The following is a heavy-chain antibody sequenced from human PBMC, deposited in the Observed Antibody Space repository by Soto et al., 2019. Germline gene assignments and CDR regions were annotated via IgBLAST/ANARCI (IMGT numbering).Heavy chain of an antibody. D-gene: IGHD3-16*01. J-gene: IGHJ4*02. CDR1: GFTVSSNY. CDR3: VKEFKGAFDY. CDR2: IFTGGST. V-gene: IGHV3-53*01. Sequence: PVGSLRLSCAASGFTVSSNYMSWVRQAPGKGLEWVSVIFTGGSTDYADSVKGRFTMSRDNSKNTVYLQMNSLRAEDTALYFCVKEFKGAFDYWGQGSLVTVSS.